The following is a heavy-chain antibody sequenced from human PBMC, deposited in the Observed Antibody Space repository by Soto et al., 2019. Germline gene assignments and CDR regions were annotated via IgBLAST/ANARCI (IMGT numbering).Heavy chain of an antibody. CDR2: INPSGGST. CDR3: ARFNIAVAGTSGRDYEYYGMDV. D-gene: IGHD6-19*01. J-gene: IGHJ6*02. Sequence: GASVKVSCKASGYTFNSYYMHWVRQAPGQGPEWMGIINPSGGSTSYAQKFQGRVTMTRDTSTSTVYMELSSLRSDDTAVYYGARFNIAVAGTSGRDYEYYGMDVWGQGTTVTVSS. CDR1: GYTFNSYY. V-gene: IGHV1-46*02.